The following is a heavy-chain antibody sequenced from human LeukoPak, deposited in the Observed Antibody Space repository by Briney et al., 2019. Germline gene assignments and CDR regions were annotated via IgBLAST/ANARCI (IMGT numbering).Heavy chain of an antibody. J-gene: IGHJ4*02. Sequence: GASVKVSCRASRYTFTGYFMHWVRQAPGQGVEWMGWVKPLSGETNYAQKFQGRVTMTSETSTSTVYMEVWRRGCDDTAVCFLGKDMRIRENSGYNCFDYWGQGTLVTVSS. CDR1: RYTFTGYF. CDR2: VKPLSGET. D-gene: IGHD5-12*01. V-gene: IGHV1-2*02. CDR3: GKDMRIRENSGYNCFDY.